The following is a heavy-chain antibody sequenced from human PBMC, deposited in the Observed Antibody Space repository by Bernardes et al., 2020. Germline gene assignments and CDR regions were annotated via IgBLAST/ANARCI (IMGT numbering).Heavy chain of an antibody. CDR3: ARGPYGSGSYYAFDI. V-gene: IGHV1-18*01. J-gene: IGHJ3*02. Sequence: ASVKVSCKASGYTFTSYGISWVRQAPGKGRDWMGWISAYNGNTNYAQKLQGRVTMTTDTSTSTAYMELRSLRSDDTAVYYCARGPYGSGSYYAFDIWGQGTMVTVSS. CDR2: ISAYNGNT. D-gene: IGHD3-10*01. CDR1: GYTFTSYG.